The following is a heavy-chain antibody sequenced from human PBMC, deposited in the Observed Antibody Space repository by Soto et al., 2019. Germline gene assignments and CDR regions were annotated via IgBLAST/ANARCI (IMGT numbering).Heavy chain of an antibody. CDR1: GYTFTSYG. Sequence: ASVKVSCKASGYTFTSYGITCVRQAPGQGLEWMGWISTYNGNTNYAQKLQGRVTMTTDTSTSTAYMELRSLRSDDTAVYYCAKSGTSGGVVIDYWGQGSLVTVSS. J-gene: IGHJ4*02. CDR3: AKSGTSGGVVIDY. D-gene: IGHD3-3*01. CDR2: ISTYNGNT. V-gene: IGHV1-18*01.